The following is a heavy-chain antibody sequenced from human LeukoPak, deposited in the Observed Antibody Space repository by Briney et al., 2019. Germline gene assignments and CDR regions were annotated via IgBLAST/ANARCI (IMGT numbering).Heavy chain of an antibody. CDR1: GSSISSGGYY. CDR2: IHTSGST. CDR3: ARGYCSGGTCYFFDY. D-gene: IGHD2-15*01. J-gene: IGHJ4*02. Sequence: SQTLSLTCTVSGSSISSGGYYWSWIRQPAGKGLEWIGRIHTSGSTNYNPSLKSRITISVDTSKNQFSLKLSSVTAADTAVYYCARGYCSGGTCYFFDYWGQGTLVTVSS. V-gene: IGHV4-61*02.